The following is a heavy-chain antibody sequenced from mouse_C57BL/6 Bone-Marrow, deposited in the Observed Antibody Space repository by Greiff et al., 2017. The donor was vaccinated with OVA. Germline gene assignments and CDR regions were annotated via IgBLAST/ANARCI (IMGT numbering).Heavy chain of an antibody. CDR3: ASGYCYGSSYVRYFDV. D-gene: IGHD1-1*01. V-gene: IGHV1-72*01. CDR1: GYTFTSYW. J-gene: IGHJ1*03. Sequence: QVQLQQPGAELVKPGASVKLSCKASGYTFTSYWMHWVKQRPGRGLEWIGRIDPNSGGTKYNEKFKSKATLTVDKPSSTAYMQLSSLTSEDSAVYYCASGYCYGSSYVRYFDVWGTGTTVTVSS. CDR2: IDPNSGGT.